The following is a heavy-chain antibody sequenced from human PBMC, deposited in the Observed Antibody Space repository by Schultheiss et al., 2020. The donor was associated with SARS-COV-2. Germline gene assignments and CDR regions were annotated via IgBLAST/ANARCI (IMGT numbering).Heavy chain of an antibody. V-gene: IGHV3-48*04. Sequence: GGSLRLSCAASGFTFSSYSMNWVRQAPGKGLEWVSYISSSSSTIYYADSVKGRFTISRDNAKNSLYLQMNSLRAEDTAVYYCARDRPPSYSSSTEYYYYYGMDVWGQGTTVTVSS. J-gene: IGHJ6*02. CDR2: ISSSSSTI. CDR3: ARDRPPSYSSSTEYYYYYGMDV. D-gene: IGHD6-6*01. CDR1: GFTFSSYS.